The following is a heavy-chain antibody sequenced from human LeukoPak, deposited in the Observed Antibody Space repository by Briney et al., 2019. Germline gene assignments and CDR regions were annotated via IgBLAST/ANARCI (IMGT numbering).Heavy chain of an antibody. V-gene: IGHV5-10-1*01. CDR3: ARRTRNWFDP. CDR1: GYSFTSYW. CDR2: IDPSDSYT. J-gene: IGHJ5*02. Sequence: GESLKISCKGSGYSFTSYWIGWVRQMPGKGLEWMGRIDPSDSYTNYSPSFQGHVTISADKSISTAYLQWSSLKASDTAMYYCARRTRNWFDPWGQGTLVTVSS. D-gene: IGHD2-2*01.